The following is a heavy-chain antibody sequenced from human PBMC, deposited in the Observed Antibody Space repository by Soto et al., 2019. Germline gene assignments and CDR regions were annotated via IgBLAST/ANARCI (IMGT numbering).Heavy chain of an antibody. V-gene: IGHV3-33*01. CDR1: GFTFSSYG. CDR3: VRDLTVTTRVYYYYYGMDV. D-gene: IGHD4-4*01. CDR2: IWYDGSNK. Sequence: QVQLVESGGGVVQPGRSLRLSCAASGFTFSSYGMHWVRQAPGKGLEWVAVIWYDGSNKYYADSVKGRFTISRDNSKNTLYLQMNSLRAEDTAVYYCVRDLTVTTRVYYYYYGMDVWGQGTTVTVSS. J-gene: IGHJ6*02.